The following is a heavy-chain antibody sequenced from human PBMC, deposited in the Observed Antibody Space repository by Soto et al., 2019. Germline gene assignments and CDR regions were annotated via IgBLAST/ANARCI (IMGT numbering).Heavy chain of an antibody. D-gene: IGHD4-17*01. CDR1: GGSISSGGYY. CDR3: ARDSFDYGDTSYYYYGMDV. Sequence: PSLTCTVSGGSISSGGYYWSWIRQHPGKGLEWIGYIYYSGSTYYNPSLKSRVTISVDTSKNQFSLKLSSVTAADTAVYYCARDSFDYGDTSYYYYGMDVWGQGTTVTVSS. V-gene: IGHV4-31*03. CDR2: IYYSGST. J-gene: IGHJ6*02.